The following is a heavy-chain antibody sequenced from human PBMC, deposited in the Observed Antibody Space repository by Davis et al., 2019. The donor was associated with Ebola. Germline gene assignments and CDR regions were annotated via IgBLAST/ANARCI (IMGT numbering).Heavy chain of an antibody. D-gene: IGHD2-15*01. Sequence: GESLKISCAASGFTFSSYSMNWVRQAPGKGLEWVSSISSSSSYIYYADSVKGRFTISRDNAKNSLYLQMNSLRADDTAVYYCARVVDTWRVVDDYWGQGTLVTVSS. CDR3: ARVVDTWRVVDDY. J-gene: IGHJ4*02. CDR1: GFTFSSYS. CDR2: ISSSSSYI. V-gene: IGHV3-21*04.